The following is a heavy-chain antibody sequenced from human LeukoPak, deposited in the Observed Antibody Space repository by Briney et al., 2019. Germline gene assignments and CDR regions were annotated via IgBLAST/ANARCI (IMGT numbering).Heavy chain of an antibody. CDR3: ARGNPKNDYIWGSYRSWFDP. CDR1: GGSFSGYY. D-gene: IGHD3-16*02. V-gene: IGHV4-34*01. Sequence: SETLSLTCAVYGGSFSGYYWSWIRQPPGKGLEWIGEINHSGSTNYNPSLKSRVTISVDTSKNQFPLKLSSVTAADTAVYYCARGNPKNDYIWGSYRSWFDPWGQGTLVTVSP. J-gene: IGHJ5*02. CDR2: INHSGST.